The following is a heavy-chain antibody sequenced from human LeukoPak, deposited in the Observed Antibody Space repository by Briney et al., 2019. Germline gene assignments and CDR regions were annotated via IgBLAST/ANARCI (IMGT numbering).Heavy chain of an antibody. CDR2: IYTSGST. CDR1: GGSISSYY. D-gene: IGHD3-16*01. CDR3: ARHDYVWGSYAY. J-gene: IGHJ4*02. Sequence: TSETLSLTCTVSGGSISSYYWSWIRQPPGKGLEWIGYIYTSGSTNYNPSLKSRVTISVDTSKNQFSLKLSSVTAADTAVYYCARHDYVWGSYAYWGQGTLVIVSS. V-gene: IGHV4-4*09.